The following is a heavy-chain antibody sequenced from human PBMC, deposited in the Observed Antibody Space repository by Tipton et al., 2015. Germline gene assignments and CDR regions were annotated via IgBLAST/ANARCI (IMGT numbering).Heavy chain of an antibody. Sequence: TLSLTCAVSGYSISRGYNWGWIRQAPGKGLEWIGAINHAGDTYYRPSLKSRATISVDTSKNQFSLTVTSVTAADTAVYYCARSRYTVTPDSWGQGTLVTVSS. V-gene: IGHV4-38-2*01. CDR3: ARSRYTVTPDS. CDR2: INHAGDT. D-gene: IGHD4-17*01. J-gene: IGHJ4*02. CDR1: GYSISRGYN.